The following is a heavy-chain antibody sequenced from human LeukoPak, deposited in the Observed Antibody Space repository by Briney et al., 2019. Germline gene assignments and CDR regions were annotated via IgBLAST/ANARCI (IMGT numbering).Heavy chain of an antibody. V-gene: IGHV4-59*01. CDR3: ARVASSLWDAFDI. CDR2: IYYSGST. CDR1: GGSISSYY. D-gene: IGHD5-18*01. J-gene: IGHJ3*02. Sequence: TSETLSLTCTVSGGSISSYYWSWIRQPPGKGLERIGYIYYSGSTNYNPSLKSRVTISVDTSKNQFSLKLSSVTAADTAVYYCARVASSLWDAFDIWGQGTMVTVSS.